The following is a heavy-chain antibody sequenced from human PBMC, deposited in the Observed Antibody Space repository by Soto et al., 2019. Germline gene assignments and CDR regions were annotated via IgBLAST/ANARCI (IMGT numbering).Heavy chain of an antibody. V-gene: IGHV3-9*01. CDR1: GFSFDDYA. J-gene: IGHJ4*02. CDR2: ISWNSGSI. D-gene: IGHD5-12*01. CDR3: AKDMGYDLSPLGYFDY. Sequence: DVHLLESGGGLVQPGGSLRLSCAASGFSFDDYAMHWVRQAPGKGLEWVSGISWNSGSIGYADSVKGRFTISRDNAKNSLYLQMNSLRSEDTALYYCAKDMGYDLSPLGYFDYWGQGTLVTVSS.